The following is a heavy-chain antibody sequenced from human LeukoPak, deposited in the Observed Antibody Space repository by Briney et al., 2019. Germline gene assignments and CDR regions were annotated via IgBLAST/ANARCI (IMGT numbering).Heavy chain of an antibody. V-gene: IGHV4-59*07. J-gene: IGHJ4*02. CDR3: ARVGDSSGYSVFDS. CDR2: IYYSASA. Sequence: SDTLSLTCTASGGSISGYNWSWIRQPPGEGLEWIGYIYYSASANYNPSLNSRVTISVNTSKNKFSLGLRSVTAPDTAVYYCARVGDSSGYSVFDSWGQGALVTVSS. D-gene: IGHD3-22*01. CDR1: GGSISGYN.